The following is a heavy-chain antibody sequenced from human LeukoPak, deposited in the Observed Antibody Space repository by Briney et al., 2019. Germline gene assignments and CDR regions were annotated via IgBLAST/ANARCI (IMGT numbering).Heavy chain of an antibody. J-gene: IGHJ4*02. Sequence: PSETLSLTCTVSGGSLSSSSYYWGWIRQPPGRGLEWIGSFYYSGSTYYNPSLKSRVTISVDTSKNQFSLKLSSVTAADTAVYYCANSANYGDNSGYFDYWGQGTLVAVSS. CDR1: GGSLSSSSYY. D-gene: IGHD4-23*01. CDR2: FYYSGST. V-gene: IGHV4-39*01. CDR3: ANSANYGDNSGYFDY.